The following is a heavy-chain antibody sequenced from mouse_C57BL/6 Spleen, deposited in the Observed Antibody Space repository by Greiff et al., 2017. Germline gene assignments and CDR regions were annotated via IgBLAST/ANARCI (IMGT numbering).Heavy chain of an antibody. CDR2: ISSGGDYI. Sequence: EVHLVESGEGLVKPGGSLKLSCAASGFTFSSYAMSWVRQTPEKRLEWVAYISSGGDYIYYADTVKGRFTISRDNARNTLYLQMSSLKSEDTAMDYCTRATAQATPFDYWGQGTTLTVSS. CDR1: GFTFSSYA. J-gene: IGHJ2*01. D-gene: IGHD3-2*02. CDR3: TRATAQATPFDY. V-gene: IGHV5-9-1*02.